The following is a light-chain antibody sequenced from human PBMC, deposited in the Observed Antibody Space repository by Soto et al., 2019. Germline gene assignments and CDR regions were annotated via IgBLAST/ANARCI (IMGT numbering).Light chain of an antibody. J-gene: IGKJ3*01. CDR3: QQTHTFPLT. CDR1: QGISSW. V-gene: IGKV1-12*01. CDR2: ATS. Sequence: DMQMTQSPSSVSASVGDRVTITCRASQGISSWLAWYQQRPGKAPNLLIYATSNLQSGVPSRFSGSGSGTDFTLTISSMHPEDFATYYCQQTHTFPLTFGPGTKVIS.